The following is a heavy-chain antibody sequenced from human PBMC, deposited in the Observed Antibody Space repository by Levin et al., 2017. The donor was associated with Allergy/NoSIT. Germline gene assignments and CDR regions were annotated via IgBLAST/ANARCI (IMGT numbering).Heavy chain of an antibody. CDR2: IYHSGST. V-gene: IGHV4-30-2*01. CDR3: ARGRGYYDSSGYCFNY. CDR1: GGSISSGGYS. D-gene: IGHD3-22*01. J-gene: IGHJ4*02. Sequence: SQTLSLTCAVSGGSISSGGYSWGWIRQPPGKGLEWIGYIYHSGSTYYNPSLKSRVTMSVDRSKTQFSLKLTSVTAADTAVYYCARGRGYYDSSGYCFNYWGQGTLVTVSS.